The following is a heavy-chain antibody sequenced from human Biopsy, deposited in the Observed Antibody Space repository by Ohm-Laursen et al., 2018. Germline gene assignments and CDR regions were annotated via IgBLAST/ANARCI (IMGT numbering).Heavy chain of an antibody. J-gene: IGHJ6*02. CDR2: LYHNGHT. Sequence: SQTLSLTCTVAGGSINSNDYYWGWIRQTPGEGLQWIGSLYHNGHTYDNPSLRSRLTLSIDKSKNLFSRSLSSVTAADTAVYYCARHRSSSARNYYHDMDVWGQGTTVTVSS. CDR1: GGSINSNDYY. CDR3: ARHRSSSARNYYHDMDV. D-gene: IGHD6-6*01. V-gene: IGHV4-39*01.